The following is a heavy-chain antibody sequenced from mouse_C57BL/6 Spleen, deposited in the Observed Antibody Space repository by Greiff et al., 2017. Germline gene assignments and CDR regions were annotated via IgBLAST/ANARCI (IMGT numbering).Heavy chain of an antibody. CDR3: VLYDYGDCYARDY. CDR2: IDPEDGET. V-gene: IGHV14-2*01. D-gene: IGHD2-4*01. Sequence: VQLQQSGAELVKPGASVKLSCTASGFTIKDYYMHWVKQRPEQGLEWIGRIDPEDGETKYDPKFKGKATMTADTSSNTAYLQLRSLTSEVTSVYYDVLYDYGDCYARDYWGQGTSVTVSS. CDR1: GFTIKDYY. J-gene: IGHJ4*01.